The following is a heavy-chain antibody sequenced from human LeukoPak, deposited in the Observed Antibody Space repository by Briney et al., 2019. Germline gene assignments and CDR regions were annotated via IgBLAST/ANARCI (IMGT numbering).Heavy chain of an antibody. Sequence: SETLSLTCAVYGGSFSGYYWSWIRQPPGKRLEWIGEINHSGSTNYNPSLKSRVTISVDTSKNQFSLKLSSVTAADTAVYYCAIGRGYCSGGSCYRLDYWGQGTLVTVSS. J-gene: IGHJ4*02. CDR2: INHSGST. V-gene: IGHV4-34*01. CDR1: GGSFSGYY. D-gene: IGHD2-15*01. CDR3: AIGRGYCSGGSCYRLDY.